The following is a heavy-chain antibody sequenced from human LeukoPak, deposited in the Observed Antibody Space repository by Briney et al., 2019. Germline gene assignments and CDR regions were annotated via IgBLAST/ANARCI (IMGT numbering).Heavy chain of an antibody. D-gene: IGHD6-19*01. CDR3: ARAAGQRLVFSWFDP. J-gene: IGHJ5*02. CDR1: GYTFTSYG. Sequence: ASVKVSCKASGYTFTSYGISWVRQAPGQGLEWLGWISGYNGNTNYAQSLQGRVTMTTDTSTSTAYMELRSLRSDDTAVYYCARAAGQRLVFSWFDPWGQGTLLTVSS. CDR2: ISGYNGNT. V-gene: IGHV1-18*01.